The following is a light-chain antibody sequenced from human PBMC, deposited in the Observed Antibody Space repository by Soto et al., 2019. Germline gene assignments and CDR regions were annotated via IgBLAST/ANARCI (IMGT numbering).Light chain of an antibody. Sequence: SVVPQSPSGSGYPGQSFNISCTGTKNDIGVYDFVSWYQHHPGKAPRLIIYEVVQRPSGIPDRFYGSKSGNTASLTVSGLQDADEDDYFCNSYQANNPYVFGSGTKITDL. J-gene: IGLJ1*01. CDR1: KNDIGVYDF. V-gene: IGLV2-8*01. CDR3: NSYQANNPYV. CDR2: EVV.